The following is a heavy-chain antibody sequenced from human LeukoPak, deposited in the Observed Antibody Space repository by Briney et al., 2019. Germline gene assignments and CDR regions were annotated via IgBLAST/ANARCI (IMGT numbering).Heavy chain of an antibody. J-gene: IGHJ6*03. CDR3: ARGEYSGYGPELYYMDV. CDR2: IYYSGST. D-gene: IGHD5-12*01. CDR1: GGSISSSSYY. Sequence: SETLSLTCTVSGGSISSSSYYWGWIRQPPGKGLEWIGSIYYSGSTNYNPSLKSRVTISVDTSKNQFSLKLSSVTAADTAVYYCARGEYSGYGPELYYMDVWGKGTTVTISS. V-gene: IGHV4-39*07.